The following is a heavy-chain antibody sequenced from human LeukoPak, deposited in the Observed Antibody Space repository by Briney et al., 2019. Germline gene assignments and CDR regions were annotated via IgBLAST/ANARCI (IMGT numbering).Heavy chain of an antibody. CDR1: GYTFTNYY. CDR3: AKDAIVRDYSNSDY. D-gene: IGHD4-11*01. V-gene: IGHV1-2*02. Sequence: TSGKVSCKASGYTFTNYYIHWARQAPGQGLEWMGWINPNSGGTNYAQKFQGRVTMTRDTSISTAYMELSRLTSDDTAVYYCAKDAIVRDYSNSDYWGQGTLVTVSS. J-gene: IGHJ4*02. CDR2: INPNSGGT.